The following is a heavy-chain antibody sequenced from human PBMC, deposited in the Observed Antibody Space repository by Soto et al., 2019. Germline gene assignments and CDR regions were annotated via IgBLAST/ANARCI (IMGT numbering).Heavy chain of an antibody. D-gene: IGHD3-22*01. CDR3: ARDLRYYYDSSGYYSDYYYGMDV. V-gene: IGHV1-2*04. CDR1: GYTFTGYY. Sequence: ASVKVSCKASGYTFTGYYMHWVRQAPGQGLEWMGWINPNSGGTNYAQKFQGWVTMTRDTSISTAYMELSRLRSDDTAVYYCARDLRYYYDSSGYYSDYYYGMDVWG. CDR2: INPNSGGT. J-gene: IGHJ6*02.